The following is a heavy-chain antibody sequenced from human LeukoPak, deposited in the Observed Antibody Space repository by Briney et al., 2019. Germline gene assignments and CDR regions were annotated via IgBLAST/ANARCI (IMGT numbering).Heavy chain of an antibody. CDR2: ISSSGSTI. CDR3: ARDYCSGGSCYSDY. D-gene: IGHD2-15*01. Sequence: GGSLRLSCAASGFTFSSYEMNWVRQAPGKGLEWVSYISSSGSTIYYADSVKGRFTISRDNAKNSLYLQMNSLRAEDTAVYYCARDYCSGGSCYSDYWGQGTLVTVSS. CDR1: GFTFSSYE. V-gene: IGHV3-48*03. J-gene: IGHJ4*02.